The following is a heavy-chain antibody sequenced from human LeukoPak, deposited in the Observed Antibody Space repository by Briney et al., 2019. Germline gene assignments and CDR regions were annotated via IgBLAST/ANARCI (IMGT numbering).Heavy chain of an antibody. Sequence: GGSLRLSCAASGFTFSSYSMNWVRQAPGKGLEWVSYISSSSSTIYYADSVKGRFTISRDNAKNSLYLQMNSLRAEDTAVYFCVRLRRNNDRSGYYYYYDYWGQGTLVTVSS. D-gene: IGHD3-22*01. CDR2: ISSSSSTI. V-gene: IGHV3-48*01. CDR3: VRLRRNNDRSGYYYYYDY. J-gene: IGHJ4*02. CDR1: GFTFSSYS.